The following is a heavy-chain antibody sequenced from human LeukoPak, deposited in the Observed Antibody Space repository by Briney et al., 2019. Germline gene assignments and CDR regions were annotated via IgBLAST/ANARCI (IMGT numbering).Heavy chain of an antibody. Sequence: PGGSLRLSCAASGFTFDDYTMHWVRQAPGKGLEWVPLISWDGGSTYYADSVKGRFTLSRDNSKNSLYLQMNSLRTEDTALYYCAKGGSYRIDAFDIWGQGTMVTVSS. CDR3: AKGGSYRIDAFDI. J-gene: IGHJ3*02. V-gene: IGHV3-43*01. D-gene: IGHD1-26*01. CDR1: GFTFDDYT. CDR2: ISWDGGST.